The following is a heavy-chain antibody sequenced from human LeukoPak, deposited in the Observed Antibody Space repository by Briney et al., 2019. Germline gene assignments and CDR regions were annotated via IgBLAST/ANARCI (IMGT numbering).Heavy chain of an antibody. CDR3: AREANSPTARYWYFDL. Sequence: SETLSLTCTVSGGSVSSYYWSWMRQSPGKGLEWIGYVYYSGSTNYDPALKSRVTISLDTSENQFSLKLSSVTAADTAVYYCAREANSPTARYWYFDLWGRGTQVTASS. CDR2: VYYSGST. CDR1: GGSVSSYY. V-gene: IGHV4-59*02. D-gene: IGHD2-21*01. J-gene: IGHJ2*01.